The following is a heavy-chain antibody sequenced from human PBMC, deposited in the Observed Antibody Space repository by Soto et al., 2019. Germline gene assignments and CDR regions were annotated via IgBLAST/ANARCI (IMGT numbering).Heavy chain of an antibody. D-gene: IGHD1-1*01. Sequence: EVQLVESGGGLVKPGGSLRLSCAASGFSFSDAWMTWVRQAPGAGLEWVGHIRSKSEGGTTDYAAPVKGRFSISRDASKTTLYLQMNSLKVEDTAIYYCTTDPHSTGTKCWGQGTLVTVSS. CDR1: GFSFSDAW. V-gene: IGHV3-15*01. J-gene: IGHJ4*02. CDR3: TTDPHSTGTKC. CDR2: IRSKSEGGTT.